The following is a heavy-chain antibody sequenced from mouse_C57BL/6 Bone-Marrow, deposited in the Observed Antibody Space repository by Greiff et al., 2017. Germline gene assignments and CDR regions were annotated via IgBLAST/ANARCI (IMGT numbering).Heavy chain of an antibody. J-gene: IGHJ2*01. CDR3: AREGSTTALFDY. D-gene: IGHD1-2*01. CDR2: INYDGSST. Sequence: EVKLMESEGGLVQPGSSMKLSCTASGFTFSDYYLAWVRQVPEKGLEWVANINYDGSSTYYLDSLKSRFIIARDNAKNILYLQMSSLKSEDTATYYCAREGSTTALFDYWVQGTTLTVSS. V-gene: IGHV5-16*01. CDR1: GFTFSDYY.